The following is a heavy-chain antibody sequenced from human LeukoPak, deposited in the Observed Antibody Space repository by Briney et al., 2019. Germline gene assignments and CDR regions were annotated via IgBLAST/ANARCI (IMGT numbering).Heavy chain of an antibody. J-gene: IGHJ3*02. CDR1: GGTFSSYA. D-gene: IGHD4-23*01. Sequence: RASVKVSCKASGGTFSSYAISWVRQAPGQGLEWMGGIIPIFGTANYAQKFQGRVTITADESTSTAYMELSSLRSEDTAVYYCATNGGPTTTVATPGIDAFDIWGQGTMVTVSS. CDR2: IIPIFGTA. V-gene: IGHV1-69*13. CDR3: ATNGGPTTTVATPGIDAFDI.